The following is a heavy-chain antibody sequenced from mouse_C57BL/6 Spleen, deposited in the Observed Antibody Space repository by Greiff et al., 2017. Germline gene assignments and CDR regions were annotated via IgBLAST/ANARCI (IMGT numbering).Heavy chain of an antibody. D-gene: IGHD2-5*01. J-gene: IGHJ1*03. V-gene: IGHV14-2*01. CDR3: ASPAYCSNYGNFDV. CDR2: IDPEDGDT. Sequence: VQLQQSGAELVKPGASVKLSCTASGFNIKDYYMHWVKQRTEQGLEWIGRIDPEDGDTKYAPKFQGKATITADTSANTAYLKLSSLTSDDTAVYYCASPAYCSNYGNFDVWGTGTTVTVSS. CDR1: GFNIKDYY.